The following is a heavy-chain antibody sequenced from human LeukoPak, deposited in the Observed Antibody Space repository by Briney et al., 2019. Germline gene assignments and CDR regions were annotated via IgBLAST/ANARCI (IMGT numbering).Heavy chain of an antibody. J-gene: IGHJ4*02. CDR2: ISSSGSTI. CDR1: GFTFSSYE. CDR3: ASDRYSYGYQVSDY. D-gene: IGHD5-18*01. V-gene: IGHV3-48*03. Sequence: GGPLRLSCAASGFTFSSYEMNWVRQAPGKGLEWVSYISSSGSTIYYADSVKGRFTISRDNAKNSLYLQMNSLRAEDTAVYYCASDRYSYGYQVSDYWGQGTLVTVSS.